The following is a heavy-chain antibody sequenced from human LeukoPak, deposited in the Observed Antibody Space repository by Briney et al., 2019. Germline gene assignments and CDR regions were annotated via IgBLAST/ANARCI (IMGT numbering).Heavy chain of an antibody. CDR1: GGSISSGGYY. CDR2: IYTSGST. J-gene: IGHJ4*02. V-gene: IGHV4-61*02. Sequence: SQTLSLTCTVSGGSISSGGYYWSWIRQPAGKGLEWIGCIYTSGSTNYNPSLKSRVTMSVDTSKNQFSLKLSSVTAADTAVYYCARGSSGWPLSPPDYWGQGTLVTVSS. D-gene: IGHD6-19*01. CDR3: ARGSSGWPLSPPDY.